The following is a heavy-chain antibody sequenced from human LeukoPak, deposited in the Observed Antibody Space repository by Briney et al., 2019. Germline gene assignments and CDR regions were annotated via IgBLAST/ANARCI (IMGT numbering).Heavy chain of an antibody. CDR3: ARGYGSGLDY. CDR2: INHSGST. Sequence: PSETLSLTCAVYGGSLSGYYWSWIRQPPGKGLEWIGEINHSGSTNYNPSLKSRVTISVDTSKNQFSLKLSSVTAADTAVYYCARGYGSGLDYWGQGTLVTVSS. D-gene: IGHD6-19*01. J-gene: IGHJ4*02. CDR1: GGSLSGYY. V-gene: IGHV4-34*01.